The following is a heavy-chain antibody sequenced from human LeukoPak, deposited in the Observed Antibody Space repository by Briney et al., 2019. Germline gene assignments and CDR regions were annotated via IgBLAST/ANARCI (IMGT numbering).Heavy chain of an antibody. Sequence: PSETLSLTCTVSDDSFSSGDSYWSWIRQPAGRGLEWIGRIYTSGGTNYNPALEGRVTISVDTSKNQFSLKLSSVTAADTAVYYCARGGYCTNCVDARRPNWFDPWGQGTLVTVSS. CDR2: IYTSGGT. D-gene: IGHD2-8*01. CDR1: DDSFSSGDSY. CDR3: ARGGYCTNCVDARRPNWFDP. J-gene: IGHJ5*02. V-gene: IGHV4-61*02.